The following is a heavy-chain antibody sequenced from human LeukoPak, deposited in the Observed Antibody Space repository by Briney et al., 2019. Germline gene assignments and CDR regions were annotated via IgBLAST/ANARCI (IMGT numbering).Heavy chain of an antibody. J-gene: IGHJ4*02. V-gene: IGHV1-18*01. CDR2: ISAYNGNT. CDR1: GYTFTSYG. Sequence: ASVKVSCKASGYTFTSYGISWVRQAPGQGLEWMGWISAYNGNTNYAQKLQGRVTMTTDTSTSTAYMELRSLRSDDTAVYYCARDIAEQWLVRKYYFDYWGQGTLVTVFS. D-gene: IGHD6-19*01. CDR3: ARDIAEQWLVRKYYFDY.